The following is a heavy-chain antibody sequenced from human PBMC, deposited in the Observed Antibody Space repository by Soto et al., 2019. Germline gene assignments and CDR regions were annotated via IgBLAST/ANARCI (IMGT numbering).Heavy chain of an antibody. J-gene: IGHJ4*02. CDR1: GFSFSSCA. V-gene: IGHV3-30-3*01. Sequence: QVQLVESGGGVVQPGRSLRLSCAASGFSFSSCAMHWVRQAPGKGLEWVAVVSHDGSNKSYADSVKGRGTISRDNSINTVYLQMSSLRAEDTAVYYCARVSIAVAGIAYYFDYWGQGTLVTVSS. D-gene: IGHD6-19*01. CDR3: ARVSIAVAGIAYYFDY. CDR2: VSHDGSNK.